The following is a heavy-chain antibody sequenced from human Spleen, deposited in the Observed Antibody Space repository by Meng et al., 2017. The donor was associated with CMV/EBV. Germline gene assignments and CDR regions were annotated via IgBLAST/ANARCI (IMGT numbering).Heavy chain of an antibody. Sequence: ASVKVSCKASGYTFTDYYMHWVRQAPGQGLEWMGWINPNSGGTNYAQKFQGRVTMTRDTSISTAYMALSRLTSDDTAVYYCARDQSLWRGGDYFDYWGQGALVTVSS. J-gene: IGHJ4*02. D-gene: IGHD2-21*01. CDR2: INPNSGGT. V-gene: IGHV1-2*02. CDR1: GYTFTDYY. CDR3: ARDQSLWRGGDYFDY.